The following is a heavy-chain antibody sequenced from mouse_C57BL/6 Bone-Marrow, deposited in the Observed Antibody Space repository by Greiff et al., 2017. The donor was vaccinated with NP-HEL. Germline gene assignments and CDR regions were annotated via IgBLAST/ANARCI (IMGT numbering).Heavy chain of an antibody. CDR3: ARGDHYYGSSGAMDY. Sequence: EVKLQESGPGLVKPSQSLSLPCSVTGYSITSGYYWNWIRQFPGNKLEWMGYISYDGSNNYNPSLKNRISITRDTSKNQFFLKLNSVTTEDTATYYCARGDHYYGSSGAMDYWGQGTSVTVSS. CDR2: ISYDGSN. D-gene: IGHD1-1*01. V-gene: IGHV3-6*01. J-gene: IGHJ4*01. CDR1: GYSITSGYY.